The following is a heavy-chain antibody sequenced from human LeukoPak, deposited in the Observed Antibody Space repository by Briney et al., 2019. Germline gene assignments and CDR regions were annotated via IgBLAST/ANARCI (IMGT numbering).Heavy chain of an antibody. CDR3: ARDWEPYGSVDY. V-gene: IGHV3-33*01. CDR2: IWYDGSKK. D-gene: IGHD3-10*01. J-gene: IGHJ4*02. CDR1: GFTFSSYG. Sequence: GGSLRLSCAASGFTFSSYGMHWVRQAPGKGLEWVAVIWYDGSKKYYADSVKGRFTISRDNSKNTLYLQMNSLRAEDTAVYYCARDWEPYGSVDYWGQGTLVTVSS.